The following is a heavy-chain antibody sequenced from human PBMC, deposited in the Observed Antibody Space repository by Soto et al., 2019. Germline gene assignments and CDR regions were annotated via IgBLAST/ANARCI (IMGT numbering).Heavy chain of an antibody. Sequence: QLQLQESGSGLAKPSQTLSLTCAVSGGSISSGGYSWSWIRQPPGKGLEGIGYIYHSGSIYYNPSLTSRVTISVDRSKNQFSLKLSSVTAADTAVYYCASVPDYWGQGTLVTVSS. J-gene: IGHJ4*02. CDR3: ASVPDY. CDR1: GGSISSGGYS. D-gene: IGHD6-6*01. V-gene: IGHV4-30-2*01. CDR2: IYHSGSI.